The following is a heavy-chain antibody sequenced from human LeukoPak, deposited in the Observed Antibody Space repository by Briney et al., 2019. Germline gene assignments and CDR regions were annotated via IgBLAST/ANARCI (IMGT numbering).Heavy chain of an antibody. CDR3: ARGLAAAGLYFDY. CDR2: VYTGGSA. V-gene: IGHV3-53*01. J-gene: IGHJ4*02. CDR1: GFTFSNAW. D-gene: IGHD6-13*01. Sequence: PGGSLRLSCAASGFTFSNAWMTWVRQAPGKGLEWVSVVYTGGSAYSADSVKGRFTISRDNSKNTLYLQMSSLRAEDTAVYYCARGLAAAGLYFDYWGQGTLVTVSS.